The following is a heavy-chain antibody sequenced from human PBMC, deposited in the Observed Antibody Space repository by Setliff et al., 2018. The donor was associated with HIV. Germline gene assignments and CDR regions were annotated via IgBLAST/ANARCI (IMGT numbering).Heavy chain of an antibody. CDR1: GGSISNYY. Sequence: SETLSLTCTVSGGSISNYYWSWIRQPPGKGLEWIGYISYTGTTKYNPSLKSRVTISVDTSKNQFSLTLNSVPAADTAVYYCARGSRQLTIFGVVFKTNYYFMDVWGKGTAVTVSS. CDR2: ISYTGTT. V-gene: IGHV4-59*12. D-gene: IGHD3-3*01. J-gene: IGHJ6*03. CDR3: ARGSRQLTIFGVVFKTNYYFMDV.